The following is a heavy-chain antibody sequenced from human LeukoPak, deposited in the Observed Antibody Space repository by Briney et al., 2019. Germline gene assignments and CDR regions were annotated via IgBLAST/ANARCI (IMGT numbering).Heavy chain of an antibody. CDR3: ARDLYYDSSTDAFDI. D-gene: IGHD3-22*01. CDR1: GGSISSSSYY. CDR2: IYTSGST. V-gene: IGHV4-39*07. Sequence: PSETLSLTCTVSGGSISSSSYYWGWIRQPPGKGLEWIGRIYTSGSTNYNPSLKSRVTMSVDTSKNQFSLKLSSVTAADTAVYYCARDLYYDSSTDAFDIWGQGTMVTVSS. J-gene: IGHJ3*02.